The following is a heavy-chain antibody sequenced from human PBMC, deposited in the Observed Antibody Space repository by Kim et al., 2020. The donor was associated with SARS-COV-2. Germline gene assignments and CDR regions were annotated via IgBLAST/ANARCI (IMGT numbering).Heavy chain of an antibody. D-gene: IGHD2-15*01. Sequence: ASVKVSCKASGYTFTSYGISWVRQAPGQGLEWMGWISAYNGNTNYAQKLQGRVTMTTDTSTSTAYMELRSLRSDDTAVYYCARAPYCSGGSCYSRHFQHWGQGTLVTVSS. CDR2: ISAYNGNT. CDR1: GYTFTSYG. CDR3: ARAPYCSGGSCYSRHFQH. J-gene: IGHJ1*01. V-gene: IGHV1-18*04.